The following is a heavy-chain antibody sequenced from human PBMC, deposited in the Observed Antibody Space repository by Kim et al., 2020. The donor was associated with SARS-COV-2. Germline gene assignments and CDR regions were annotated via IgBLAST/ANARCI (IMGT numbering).Heavy chain of an antibody. CDR1: GFTFSSYV. CDR2: ISNSGGST. J-gene: IGHJ3*02. D-gene: IGHD5-12*01. V-gene: IGHV3-23*01. CDR3: AKDSRSVVANIRPWFDI. Sequence: GGSLRLSCAASGFTFSSYVMTWVRQAPGKGLECVSTISNSGGSTYYADSVKGRFTISRDNSKNTLYLQMKSLRAEDTAVYYCAKDSRSVVANIRPWFDIWGQGTMVTVSS.